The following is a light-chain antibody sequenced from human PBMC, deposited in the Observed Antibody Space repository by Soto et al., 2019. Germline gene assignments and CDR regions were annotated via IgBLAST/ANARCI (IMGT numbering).Light chain of an antibody. CDR1: SSDVGSYNL. J-gene: IGLJ1*01. CDR3: CSYAGSSTSYV. V-gene: IGLV2-23*02. Sequence: QSVLTQPASVSGSPGQSITISCTGTSSDVGSYNLASWYQQHPGKAPKLMIYEVSKRPSGVSNRFSGSKSGNTASLTISGLQAEDEADYYCCSYAGSSTSYVFGTGTKVTVL. CDR2: EVS.